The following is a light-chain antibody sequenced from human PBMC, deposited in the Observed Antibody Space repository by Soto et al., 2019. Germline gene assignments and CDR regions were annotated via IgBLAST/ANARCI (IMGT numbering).Light chain of an antibody. V-gene: IGKV3-20*01. Sequence: EIVLTQSPGTLSLSPGERATLSCRASQSVSSSYLAWYQQKPGQAPRLLIYGASSRATGIPDRFSGRGSGKDIPLTISRLEPEDFAVYYCQQYGSSQWTFGQGTKVEIK. CDR2: GAS. CDR3: QQYGSSQWT. J-gene: IGKJ1*01. CDR1: QSVSSSY.